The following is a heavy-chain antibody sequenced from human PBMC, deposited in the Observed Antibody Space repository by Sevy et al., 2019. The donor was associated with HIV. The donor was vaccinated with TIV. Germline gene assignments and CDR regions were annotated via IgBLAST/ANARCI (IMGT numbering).Heavy chain of an antibody. CDR3: ARATYYYESSGPYYFDY. CDR1: GFTFSNFE. Sequence: GGSLRLSCAASGFTFSNFEMNWVRQAPGKGLEWISYITSSGSTIYYADSVQGRFTISRDNAKNSLFLQMNSLGAKDTAVNYCARATYYYESSGPYYFDYWGQGTLVTVSS. D-gene: IGHD3-22*01. J-gene: IGHJ4*02. CDR2: ITSSGSTI. V-gene: IGHV3-48*03.